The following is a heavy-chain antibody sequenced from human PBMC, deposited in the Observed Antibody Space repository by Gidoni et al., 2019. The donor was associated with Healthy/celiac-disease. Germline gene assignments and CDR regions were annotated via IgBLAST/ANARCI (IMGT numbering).Heavy chain of an antibody. CDR1: GGSISSSSYY. CDR2: IYYSGST. Sequence: QLQLQESGPGLVTPSETLSLTCTVSGGSISSSSYYWGWIRQPPGKGLEWIGSIYYSGSTYYNPSLKSRVTISVDTSKNQFSLKLSSVTAADTAVYYCAREGRVRRVVVTAIPSDAFDIWGQGTMVTVSS. D-gene: IGHD2-21*02. CDR3: AREGRVRRVVVTAIPSDAFDI. V-gene: IGHV4-39*07. J-gene: IGHJ3*02.